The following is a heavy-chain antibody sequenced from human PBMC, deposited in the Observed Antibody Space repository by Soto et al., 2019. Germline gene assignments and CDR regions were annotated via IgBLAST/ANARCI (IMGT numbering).Heavy chain of an antibody. D-gene: IGHD4-17*01. V-gene: IGHV3-30*18. J-gene: IGHJ4*02. CDR1: GFTFSSYG. Sequence: QVQLVESGGGVVQPGRSLRLSCAASGFTFSSYGMHWVRQAPGKGLEWVAVISYDGSNKYYADSVKGRFTISRDNSKNTLYLPMNSLRAEDTAVYYCAKDLEGWATVTTDFDYWGQGTLVTVSS. CDR2: ISYDGSNK. CDR3: AKDLEGWATVTTDFDY.